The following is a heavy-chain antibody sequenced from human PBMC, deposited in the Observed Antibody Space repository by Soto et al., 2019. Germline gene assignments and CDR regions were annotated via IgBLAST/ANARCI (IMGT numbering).Heavy chain of an antibody. CDR1: GYSFTNYW. Sequence: PXESLKISCKGSGYSFTNYWIGWVRQMPGKGLEWMGIIFPGDSDTRYSPSFQGQVTISADKSISTAYLQWSSLQASDTAMFYCTRHPTLTEAFDICGQGTMVTVSS. CDR3: TRHPTLTEAFDI. D-gene: IGHD1-1*01. J-gene: IGHJ3*02. V-gene: IGHV5-51*01. CDR2: IFPGDSDT.